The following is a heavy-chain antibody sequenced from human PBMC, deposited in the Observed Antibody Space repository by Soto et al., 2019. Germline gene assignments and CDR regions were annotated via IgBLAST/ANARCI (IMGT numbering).Heavy chain of an antibody. Sequence: QVQLVQSGAEVKKPGSSVKVSCKASGGTFSSYTISWVRQAPGQGLEWMGRIIPILGIANYAQKFQGRVTITADKSTSTAYMELSSLRSEDTAVYYCVRGDYGDSAVGYWGQGTLVTVSS. CDR3: VRGDYGDSAVGY. CDR2: IIPILGIA. D-gene: IGHD4-17*01. CDR1: GGTFSSYT. V-gene: IGHV1-69*02. J-gene: IGHJ4*02.